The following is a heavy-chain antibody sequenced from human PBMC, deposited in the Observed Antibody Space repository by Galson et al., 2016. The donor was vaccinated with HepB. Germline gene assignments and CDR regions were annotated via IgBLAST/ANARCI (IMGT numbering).Heavy chain of an antibody. J-gene: IGHJ4*02. D-gene: IGHD6-19*01. Sequence: TLSLTCTVSGDSISSGIYYWSWIRQPAGKGLEWIGRINTSGTTNYNPSLRSRVTISVDTSKNQFSLKLRSVTAGDTAVYYCAREVLGRKISVWGRGTLVTVSS. CDR1: GDSISSGIYY. CDR3: AREVLGRKISV. V-gene: IGHV4-61*02. CDR2: INTSGTT.